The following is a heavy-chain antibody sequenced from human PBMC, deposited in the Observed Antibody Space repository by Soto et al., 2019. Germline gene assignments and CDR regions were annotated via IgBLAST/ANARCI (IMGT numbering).Heavy chain of an antibody. V-gene: IGHV4-39*01. Sequence: QLQLQESGPGLVKPSETLSLSCTVSGGSITSSFYWGWICQPPGKGLEWIGSIYGTGNTYYNPSLDGRVTISADTSKTQFSLNLISVAAADTAVYYCRSSSRYSTDVWGQGATVTVSS. D-gene: IGHD6-13*01. CDR2: IYGTGNT. J-gene: IGHJ6*02. CDR3: RSSSRYSTDV. CDR1: GGSITSSFY.